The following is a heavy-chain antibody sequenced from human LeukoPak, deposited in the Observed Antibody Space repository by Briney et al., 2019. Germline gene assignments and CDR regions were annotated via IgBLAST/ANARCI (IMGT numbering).Heavy chain of an antibody. CDR1: GYSISSGYY. V-gene: IGHV4-38-2*01. Sequence: KPSETLSLTCAVSGYSISSGYYWGWIRQPPGQGLEWIGSIYHSGSTYYNSSLKSRVTISVDTSNNQFSLKLSSVTAADTAVHYCARWGCEYYDTLTRSYYFDYWGQGTLVTVSS. CDR2: IYHSGST. J-gene: IGHJ4*02. D-gene: IGHD3-9*01. CDR3: ARWGCEYYDTLTRSYYFDY.